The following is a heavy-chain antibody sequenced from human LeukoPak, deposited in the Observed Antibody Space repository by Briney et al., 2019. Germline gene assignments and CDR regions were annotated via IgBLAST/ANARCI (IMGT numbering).Heavy chain of an antibody. V-gene: IGHV3-23*01. CDR3: AKLRELVTYYYYYGLDV. Sequence: GGSQRLSCAGSGFTFSSYAMSWVRQAPGKGLEWVSAISGSGGSTYYADSVKGRFTISRDNSKNTLYLQMNSLRVEDTALYYCAKLRELVTYYYYYGLDVWGQGTTVTVSS. CDR1: GFTFSSYA. D-gene: IGHD1-1*01. CDR2: ISGSGGST. J-gene: IGHJ6*02.